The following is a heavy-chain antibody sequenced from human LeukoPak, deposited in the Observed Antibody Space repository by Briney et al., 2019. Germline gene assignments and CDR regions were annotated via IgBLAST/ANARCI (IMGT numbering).Heavy chain of an antibody. Sequence: GGSLRLSCAASGFTVSSNYMSWVRQAPGKGLEWVSAISGSGGSTYYADSVKGRFTISRDNSKNTLYLQMNSLRAEDTAVYYCAKDSAYSSYGFDYWGQGTLVTVSS. J-gene: IGHJ4*02. CDR1: GFTVSSNY. V-gene: IGHV3-23*01. D-gene: IGHD6-19*01. CDR2: ISGSGGST. CDR3: AKDSAYSSYGFDY.